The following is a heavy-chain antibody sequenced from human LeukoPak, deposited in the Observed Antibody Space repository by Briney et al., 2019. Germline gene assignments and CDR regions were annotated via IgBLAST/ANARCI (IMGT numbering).Heavy chain of an antibody. V-gene: IGHV4-59*04. CDR3: ARQGYYDFWSGLGNAFDI. D-gene: IGHD3-3*01. CDR1: GFTVSSNY. J-gene: IGHJ3*02. CDR2: IYYDGSS. Sequence: GSLRLSCVASGFTVSSNYMNWVRQAPGKGLGWIGNIYYDGSSYYNPSLKSRVTMSVDTPKNQFSLKLSSVAAADTAVYYCARQGYYDFWSGLGNAFDIWGQGTMVTVSS.